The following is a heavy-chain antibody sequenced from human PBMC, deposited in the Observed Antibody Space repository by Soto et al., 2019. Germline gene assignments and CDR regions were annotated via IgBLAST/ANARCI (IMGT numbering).Heavy chain of an antibody. Sequence: QVQLQQWGAGLLKASETLSLTCAVVGDSLRGQSWNWIRQSPGKGLEWSGELDQSGGTNYNPSLKSRAIISADPSKNQSALTLTSVTAADTAVYYCAREDSYGWSGESLDVWGQGTTVTVSS. D-gene: IGHD6-19*01. CDR3: AREDSYGWSGESLDV. J-gene: IGHJ6*02. CDR2: LDQSGGT. CDR1: GDSLRGQS. V-gene: IGHV4-34*01.